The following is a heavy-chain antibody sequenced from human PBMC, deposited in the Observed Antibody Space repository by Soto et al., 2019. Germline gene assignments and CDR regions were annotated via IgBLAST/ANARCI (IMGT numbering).Heavy chain of an antibody. V-gene: IGHV3-21*06. CDR3: ARESEDLTSNFDY. J-gene: IGHJ4*02. CDR2: ISSTTNYI. CDR1: GFIFTRYS. Sequence: PVGSLRLSCAASGFIFTRYSMNWVRQAPGKGLEWVSPISSTTNYIYYGDSMKGRFTISRDNAKNSLYLEMNSLRAEDTAVYYCARESEDLTSNFDYWGQGTLVTVSS.